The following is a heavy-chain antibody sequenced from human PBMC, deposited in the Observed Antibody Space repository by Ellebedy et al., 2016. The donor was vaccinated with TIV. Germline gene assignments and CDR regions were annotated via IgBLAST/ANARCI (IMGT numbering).Heavy chain of an antibody. CDR2: VSPYDGNT. D-gene: IGHD1-14*01. J-gene: IGHJ4*02. V-gene: IGHV1-18*01. CDR1: GDTLITYG. Sequence: AASVKVSCKASGDTLITYGICWVRQAPGQGLDWMGWVSPYDGNTNYAQKFQGRVTLTIDTFTGTGYMELRNLRSDDTAVDYCARGFRNGSGRRPLDYWGQGTQVTVSS. CDR3: ARGFRNGSGRRPLDY.